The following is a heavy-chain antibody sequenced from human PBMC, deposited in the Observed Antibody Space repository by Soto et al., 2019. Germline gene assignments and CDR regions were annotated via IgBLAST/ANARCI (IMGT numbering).Heavy chain of an antibody. CDR3: ARDSGGDYHNYYSDV. CDR1: GFTFSNYA. J-gene: IGHJ6*03. V-gene: IGHV3-33*01. Sequence: QMQLVESGGGVVQPGTSLRLSCAASGFTFSNYAMHWVRQAPGKGLEWVTIIWYDGSDKNYGDSVKGRFTISRDNSKNTLYLQMNSLSVEDTAVYYCARDSGGDYHNYYSDVSGKGTTVTVSS. D-gene: IGHD4-17*01. CDR2: IWYDGSDK.